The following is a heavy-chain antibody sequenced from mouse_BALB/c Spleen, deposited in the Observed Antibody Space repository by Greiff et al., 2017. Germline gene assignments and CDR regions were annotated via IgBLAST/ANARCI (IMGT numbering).Heavy chain of an antibody. D-gene: IGHD1-1*01. CDR1: GFTFTDYY. J-gene: IGHJ2*01. V-gene: IGHV7-3*02. Sequence: EVKLMESGGGLVQPGGSLRLSCATSGFTFTDYYMSWVRQPPGKALEWVGFISNKANGYTTEYSVSVKGRFTISTDNSQSILYLQMNTLISEDSATYYCARALYYYFDYWGQGTTLTVSS. CDR3: ARALYYYFDY. CDR2: ISNKANGYTT.